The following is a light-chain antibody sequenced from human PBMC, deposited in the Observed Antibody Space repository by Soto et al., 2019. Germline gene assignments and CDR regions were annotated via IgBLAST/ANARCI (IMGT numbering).Light chain of an antibody. J-gene: IGLJ3*02. Sequence: VLTQSPSVSGAPGQRVTISCTGSSSNIGAGYDVHWYQQLPGTAPKLLIYGNNNRPSGVPDRFSGSKSGTSASLAITGRQAEDQVDNNCPSYDSSLSGWVFGRGTKLTVL. V-gene: IGLV1-40*01. CDR1: SSNIGAGYD. CDR2: GNN. CDR3: PSYDSSLSGWV.